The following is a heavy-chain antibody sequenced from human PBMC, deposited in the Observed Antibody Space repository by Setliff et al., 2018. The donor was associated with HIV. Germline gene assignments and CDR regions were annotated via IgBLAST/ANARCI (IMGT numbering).Heavy chain of an antibody. CDR3: AKDIYPAYYHDSRHLTGFDY. CDR2: IKEEGSEK. CDR1: GLTFSSYW. D-gene: IGHD3-22*01. J-gene: IGHJ4*02. Sequence: PGGSLRLSCAASGLTFSSYWMSWVRQAPGKGLEWMANIKEEGSEKYYVDSVKGRFTISRDNTKNSLYLQLNSLRAEDTAVYYCAKDIYPAYYHDSRHLTGFDYWGQGTLVTVSS. V-gene: IGHV3-7*01.